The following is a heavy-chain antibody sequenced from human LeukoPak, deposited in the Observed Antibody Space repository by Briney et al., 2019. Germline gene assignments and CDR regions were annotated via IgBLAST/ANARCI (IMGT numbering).Heavy chain of an antibody. CDR3: ARGGILYGMDV. V-gene: IGHV3-23*01. CDR1: RFTFSAYS. J-gene: IGHJ6*02. CDR2: ISGSGCNT. Sequence: GGSETLSCAASRFTFSAYSMSWVRQAPGEGLEWVSAISGSGCNTYYADSVKGRFTISRDNSKNALYLQMNSLRAEDTAAYYCARGGILYGMDVWGQGTT. D-gene: IGHD6-13*01.